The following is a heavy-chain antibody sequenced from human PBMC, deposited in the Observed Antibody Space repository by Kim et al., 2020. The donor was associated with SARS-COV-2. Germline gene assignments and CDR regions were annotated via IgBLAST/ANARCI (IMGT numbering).Heavy chain of an antibody. Sequence: SVKVSCKAFGGSLRSYTFSWVRQAPGHGLEWMGGIIPMFHTPNYAQKFQGEVTFTADESTSTVYMELSSLKSGDTAVYYCAARRRSNEPWGYWVQGTLVTVSS. CDR3: AARRRSNEPWGY. D-gene: IGHD4-17*01. CDR1: GGSLRSYT. CDR2: IIPMFHTP. V-gene: IGHV1-69*13. J-gene: IGHJ4*02.